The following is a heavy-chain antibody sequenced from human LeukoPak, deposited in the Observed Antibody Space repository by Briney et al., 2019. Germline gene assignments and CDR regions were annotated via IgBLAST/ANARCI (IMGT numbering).Heavy chain of an antibody. J-gene: IGHJ4*02. CDR1: GYTFTGYY. CDR3: ARVPGPYTTSRFDY. CDR2: IDPDSGGT. D-gene: IGHD2-2*02. V-gene: IGHV1-2*02. Sequence: ASVRVSCKTSGYTFTGYYLHWVRQAPAQGLEWMGRIDPDSGGTHYAQKFQVRVTVTRGTSITTVYMELSGLTSDDTAVYYCARVPGPYTTSRFDYWGQGTLVTVSS.